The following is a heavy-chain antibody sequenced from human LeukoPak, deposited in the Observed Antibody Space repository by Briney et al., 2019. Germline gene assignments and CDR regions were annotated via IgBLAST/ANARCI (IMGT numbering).Heavy chain of an antibody. CDR3: ARERSLEIAVAGTIFDY. CDR2: IYSGGST. D-gene: IGHD6-19*01. CDR1: GFTVSSNY. V-gene: IGHV3-66*01. J-gene: IGHJ4*02. Sequence: GGSLRLSRAASGFTVSSNYLSWVRQAPGKGLEWVSVIYSGGSTYYADSVKGRFTISRDNSKNTLYLQMKSLRAEDTAVYYCARERSLEIAVAGTIFDYWGQGTLVTVSS.